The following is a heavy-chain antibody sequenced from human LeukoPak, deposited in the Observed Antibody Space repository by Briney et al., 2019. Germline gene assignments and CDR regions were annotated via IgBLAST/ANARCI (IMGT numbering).Heavy chain of an antibody. V-gene: IGHV4-31*03. Sequence: SETLSLTCTVSGVSISSGDYYWSWVRQHPGKGLEWIGYIYYSGSTYYNPSLKSRLILSVDTSKNQFSLKLSSVTAADTAVYYCARAYYDIFTGYYYFDYWGQGTLVTVSS. CDR2: IYYSGST. CDR3: ARAYYDIFTGYYYFDY. J-gene: IGHJ4*02. CDR1: GVSISSGDYY. D-gene: IGHD3-9*01.